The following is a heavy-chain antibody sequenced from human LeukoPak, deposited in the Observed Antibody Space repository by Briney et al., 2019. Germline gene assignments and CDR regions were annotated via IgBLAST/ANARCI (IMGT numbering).Heavy chain of an antibody. Sequence: GRSLGLSCAASGFTFSSYAMHWVRQAPGKGLEWVAVISYDGSNKYYADSVKGRFTISRDNSKNTLYLQMNSLRAEDTAVYYCTKSYYDSSGYPVDWGQGTLVTVSS. J-gene: IGHJ4*02. CDR1: GFTFSSYA. CDR3: TKSYYDSSGYPVD. V-gene: IGHV3-30-3*01. CDR2: ISYDGSNK. D-gene: IGHD3-22*01.